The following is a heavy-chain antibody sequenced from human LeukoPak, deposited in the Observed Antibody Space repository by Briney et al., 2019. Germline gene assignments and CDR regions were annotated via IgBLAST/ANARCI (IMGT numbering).Heavy chain of an antibody. CDR1: GGSISSGGYS. CDR2: IYHSGST. CDR3: ARGGYCSSTSCPRFDY. Sequence: SETLSLTCAVSGGSISSGGYSWSWIRQPPGKGLEWIGYIYHSGSTYYNPSLKSRVTISVDRSKNQFSLKLSCVTAADTAVYYCARGGYCSSTSCPRFDYWGQGTLVTVSS. J-gene: IGHJ4*02. D-gene: IGHD2-2*01. V-gene: IGHV4-30-2*01.